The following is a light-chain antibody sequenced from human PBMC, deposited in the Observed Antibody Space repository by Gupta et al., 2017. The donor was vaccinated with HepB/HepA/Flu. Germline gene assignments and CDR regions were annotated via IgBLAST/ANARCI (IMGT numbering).Light chain of an antibody. CDR3: QQYGSSPPWT. CDR2: GAS. CDR1: QSVSGTY. Sequence: EIVLTQSPGTLSLSPGEGATLSCRASQSVSGTYLAWYQQKPGKAPRLLIYGASSRATGIPDRFSGGGSGTDFTLTISRLEPEDSAVYYCQQYGSSPPWTFGQGTKVEIK. V-gene: IGKV3-20*01. J-gene: IGKJ1*01.